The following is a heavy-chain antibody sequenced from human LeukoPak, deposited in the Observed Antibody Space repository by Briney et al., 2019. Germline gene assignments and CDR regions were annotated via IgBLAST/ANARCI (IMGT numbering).Heavy chain of an antibody. D-gene: IGHD2-2*01. J-gene: IGHJ6*03. V-gene: IGHV4-4*07. CDR1: GGSISSYY. Sequence: SETLSLTCTASGGSISSYYWSWIRQPAGKGLEWIGRIYTSGSTNYNPSLKSRVTISVDKSKNQFSLKLSSVTAADTAVYYCARDSVNIVVVPAAIVDPYYYYMDVWGKGTTVTVSS. CDR3: ARDSVNIVVVPAAIVDPYYYYMDV. CDR2: IYTSGST.